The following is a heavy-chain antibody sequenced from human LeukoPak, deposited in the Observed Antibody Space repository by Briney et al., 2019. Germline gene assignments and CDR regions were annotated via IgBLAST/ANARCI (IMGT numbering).Heavy chain of an antibody. D-gene: IGHD4-17*01. CDR3: ARDSYSGDYGNYYYMDV. CDR1: GFTFTTYG. V-gene: IGHV3-23*01. J-gene: IGHJ6*03. CDR2: IGGSGTRT. Sequence: GGSLRLSCSASGFTFTTYGMNWVRQAPGKGLEWVSGIGGSGTRTYYADSVEGRFIISRDNAKNTLYLQMNSLRAEDTAVYYCARDSYSGDYGNYYYMDVWGKGTTVTISS.